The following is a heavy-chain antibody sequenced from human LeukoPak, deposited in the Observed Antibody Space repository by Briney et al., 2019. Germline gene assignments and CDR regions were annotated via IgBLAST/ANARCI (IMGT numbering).Heavy chain of an antibody. J-gene: IGHJ4*02. CDR1: GGSLNTSSHY. D-gene: IGHD1-7*01. CDR3: ARHRNNWDYVGHFDF. Sequence: SETLSLTCTVSGGSLNTSSHYWGWIRQPPGKGLEWLGSIYYTGSTYFNPSLKSRVTISVDTSKNQFSLKLTSVTAADTALYYCARHRNNWDYVGHFDFWGQGTLVTVSS. CDR2: IYYTGST. V-gene: IGHV4-39*01.